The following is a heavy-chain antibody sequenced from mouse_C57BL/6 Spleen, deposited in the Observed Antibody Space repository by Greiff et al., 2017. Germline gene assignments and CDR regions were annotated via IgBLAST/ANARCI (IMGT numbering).Heavy chain of an antibody. CDR1: GYSITSGYD. Sequence: EVKVVESGPGMVQPSQSLSLTCTVTGYSITSGYDWHWIRHFPGNKLEWMGYISYSGSTNYNPSLKSRISISHDTSKNHFFLKLNAVTTEDTATYYCARGNYFLAWFADWGQGTLVTVSA. CDR3: ARGNYFLAWFAD. V-gene: IGHV3-1*01. CDR2: ISYSGST. J-gene: IGHJ3*01. D-gene: IGHD1-1*01.